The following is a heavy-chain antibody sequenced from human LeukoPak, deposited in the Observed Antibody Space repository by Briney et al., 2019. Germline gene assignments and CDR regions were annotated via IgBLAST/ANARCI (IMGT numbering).Heavy chain of an antibody. CDR1: GGSFSGYY. V-gene: IGHV4-34*01. Sequence: ASETLSLTCAVYGGSFSGYYWSWIRQPPGKGLEWIGEINHIGSTNYNPSLKSRVTISVDTSKNQFSLKLSSVTAADTAVYYCARSSGYYFDYWGQGTLVTVSS. CDR2: INHIGST. CDR3: ARSSGYYFDY. J-gene: IGHJ4*02.